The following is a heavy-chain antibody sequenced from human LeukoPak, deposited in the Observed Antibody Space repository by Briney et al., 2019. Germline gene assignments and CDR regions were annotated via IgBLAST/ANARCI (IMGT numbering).Heavy chain of an antibody. CDR2: IGSSSSSYI. V-gene: IGHV3-21*01. CDR1: GFTFSSYS. CDR3: AAYYYDSSGYYPAY. J-gene: IGHJ4*02. D-gene: IGHD3-22*01. Sequence: GGSLRLSCAASGFTFSSYSMNWVRQAPGKGLEWVSSIGSSSSSYIYYADSVKGRFTISRDNAKNSLYLQMNSLRAEDTAVYYCAAYYYDSSGYYPAYWGQGTLVTVSS.